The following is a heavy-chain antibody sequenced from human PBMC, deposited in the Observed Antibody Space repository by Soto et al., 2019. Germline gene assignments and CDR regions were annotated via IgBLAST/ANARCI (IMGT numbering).Heavy chain of an antibody. CDR1: GFTFSSYW. V-gene: IGHV3-74*01. Sequence: EVPLVESGGGIVQPGGSLRLSCAASGFTFSSYWMHWVRQVPGKGLVWVSRINSDGSSRSYADSVKGRFTISRDDAKNTLYLQMNSLTAEDTAVYYCARPRYDGSGTLFDYWGQGSLVTVSS. D-gene: IGHD3-22*01. CDR3: ARPRYDGSGTLFDY. J-gene: IGHJ4*02. CDR2: INSDGSSR.